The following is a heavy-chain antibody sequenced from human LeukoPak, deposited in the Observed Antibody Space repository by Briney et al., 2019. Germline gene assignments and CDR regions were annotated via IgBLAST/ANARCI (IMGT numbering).Heavy chain of an antibody. CDR1: GFTFSSYA. Sequence: PGGSLRLSCAASGFTFSSYAMSWVRQAPGKGLEWVSIISATGGDRYYADSVKGRFTISRDNSKNTLYLQMNSLRADDTAVYYCAKDRSSSSFRVAFDMWGQGTMVTVSS. J-gene: IGHJ3*02. D-gene: IGHD3-22*01. V-gene: IGHV3-23*01. CDR2: ISATGGDR. CDR3: AKDRSSSSFRVAFDM.